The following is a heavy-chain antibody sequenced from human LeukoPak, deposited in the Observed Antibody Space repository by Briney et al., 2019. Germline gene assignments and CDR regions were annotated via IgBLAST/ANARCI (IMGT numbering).Heavy chain of an antibody. V-gene: IGHV3-23*01. Sequence: GGSLRLSCSASGFTFSAYSAHWVRQAPGKGLEWVSAISGSGGSTYYADSVKGRFTISRDNSKNTLYLQMNSLRAEDTAVYYCAKDSIRGSTDFDYWGQGTLVTVSS. J-gene: IGHJ4*02. D-gene: IGHD2-2*01. CDR2: ISGSGGST. CDR1: GFTFSAYS. CDR3: AKDSIRGSTDFDY.